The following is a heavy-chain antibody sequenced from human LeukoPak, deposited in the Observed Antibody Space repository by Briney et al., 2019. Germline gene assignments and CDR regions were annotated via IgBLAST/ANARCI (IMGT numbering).Heavy chain of an antibody. CDR2: IYSGGST. CDR1: GFTVSTYY. CDR3: ARGLGYCTSTTCLLPFDY. Sequence: GGSLRLSCAASGFTVSTYYMTWVRQAPGKGLECVSVIYSGGSTYYADSVKGRFTISRDNSENTLYLQMNSLRAEDTAMYYCARGLGYCTSTTCLLPFDYWGQGTLVTVSS. D-gene: IGHD2-2*01. J-gene: IGHJ4*02. V-gene: IGHV3-53*01.